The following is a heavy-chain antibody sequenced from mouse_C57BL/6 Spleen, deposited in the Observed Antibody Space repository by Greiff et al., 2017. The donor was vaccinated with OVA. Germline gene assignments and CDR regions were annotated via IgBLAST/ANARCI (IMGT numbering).Heavy chain of an antibody. D-gene: IGHD1-2*01. CDR1: GYTFTDYN. J-gene: IGHJ2*01. V-gene: IGHV1-22*01. CDR3: ARRCLTTADCYFDY. Sequence: VQLKESGPELVKPGASVKMSCKASGYTFTDYNMHWVKQSHGKSLEWIGYINPNNGGTSYNQKFKGKATLTVNKSSSTAYMELRSLTSEDSAVYYCARRCLTTADCYFDYWGQGTTLTVSS. CDR2: INPNNGGT.